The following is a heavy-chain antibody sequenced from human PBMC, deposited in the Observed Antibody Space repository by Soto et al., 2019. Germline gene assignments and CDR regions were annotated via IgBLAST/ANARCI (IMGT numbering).Heavy chain of an antibody. CDR2: ISSNGGST. Sequence: EVQLVESGGGLVQPGGSLRLSCAASGFTFSSYAMHWVRQAPGKGLEYVSAISSNGGSTYYANSVKGRFTISRDNSKNTLYLQMGSLRAEDMAVYYCARGGSGSYIRYFCDYWGQGTLVTVSS. CDR1: GFTFSSYA. CDR3: ARGGSGSYIRYFCDY. D-gene: IGHD3-10*01. J-gene: IGHJ4*02. V-gene: IGHV3-64*01.